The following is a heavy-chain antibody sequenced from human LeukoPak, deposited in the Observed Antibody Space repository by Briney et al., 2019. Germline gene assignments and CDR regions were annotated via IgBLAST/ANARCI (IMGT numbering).Heavy chain of an antibody. V-gene: IGHV3-9*01. J-gene: IGHJ4*02. CDR1: GFTFDDYA. CDR3: AKDRGGSLYYFDY. D-gene: IGHD1-26*01. Sequence: PGRSLRLSCAASGFTFDDYAVHWVRQAPGKGLEWVSGISWNSGSIGYADSVKGRFTISRDNAKNSLYLQMNSLRAEDTALYYCAKDRGGSLYYFDYWGQGTLVTVSS. CDR2: ISWNSGSI.